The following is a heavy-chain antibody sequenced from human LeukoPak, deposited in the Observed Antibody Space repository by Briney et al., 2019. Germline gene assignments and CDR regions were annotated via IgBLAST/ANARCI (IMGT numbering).Heavy chain of an antibody. D-gene: IGHD1-26*01. J-gene: IGHJ4*02. Sequence: SVKVSCKASGGTFSSYAISWVRQAPGQGLEWMGRIIPIFGTANYAQKFQGRVTITTDESTSTAYMELSSLRSEDTAVYYCVRGVVGATSYYFDYWGQGTLVTVSS. CDR3: VRGVVGATSYYFDY. CDR1: GGTFSSYA. CDR2: IIPIFGTA. V-gene: IGHV1-69*05.